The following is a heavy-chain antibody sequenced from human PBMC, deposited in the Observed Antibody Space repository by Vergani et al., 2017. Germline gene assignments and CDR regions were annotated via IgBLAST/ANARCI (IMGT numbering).Heavy chain of an antibody. J-gene: IGHJ3*02. Sequence: QVQLVQSGSELKKPGASVKVSCKASGYTFTSYAMNWVRQAPGQGLEWMGWINTNTGHPTYAQGFTGRFVFSLDTSVSTAYLQISSLKAEDTAVYYCARDYPPDCSGGSCYSAGAFDIWGQGTMVTVSS. CDR1: GYTFTSYA. CDR2: INTNTGHP. V-gene: IGHV7-4-1*02. CDR3: ARDYPPDCSGGSCYSAGAFDI. D-gene: IGHD2-15*01.